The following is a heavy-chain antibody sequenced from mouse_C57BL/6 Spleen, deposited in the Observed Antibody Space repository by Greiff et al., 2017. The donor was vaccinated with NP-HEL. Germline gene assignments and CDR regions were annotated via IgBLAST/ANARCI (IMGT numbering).Heavy chain of an antibody. CDR2: ISSGGSYT. CDR1: GFTFSSYG. D-gene: IGHD4-1*01. Sequence: EVMLVESGGDLVKPGGSLKLSCAASGFTFSSYGMSWVRQTPDKRLEWVATISSGGSYTYYPDSVKGRFTISRDNAKNTLYLQMSSLKSEDTAMYYCARRDWYYFDYWGQGTTLTVSS. CDR3: ARRDWYYFDY. V-gene: IGHV5-6*02. J-gene: IGHJ2*01.